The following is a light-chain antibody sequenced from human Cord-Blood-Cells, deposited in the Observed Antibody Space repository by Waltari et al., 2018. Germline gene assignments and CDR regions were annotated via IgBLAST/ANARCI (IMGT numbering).Light chain of an antibody. CDR2: QDS. CDR1: KLGDKY. J-gene: IGLJ2*01. Sequence: SYELTQPPSVYVSPGQTASITCSGDKLGDKYACWYQQKPGQSPVLVIYQDSKRPSGIPERFSGSNSGNTATLTISGTRAMDEADYYCQAWDSSTVVFGGGTKLTVL. CDR3: QAWDSSTVV. V-gene: IGLV3-1*01.